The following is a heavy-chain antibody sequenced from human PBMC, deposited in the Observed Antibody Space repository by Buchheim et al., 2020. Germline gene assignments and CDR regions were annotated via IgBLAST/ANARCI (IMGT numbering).Heavy chain of an antibody. CDR1: GFTFSSSW. V-gene: IGHV3-74*03. J-gene: IGHJ5*02. CDR2: IKSDGSRT. CDR3: AKYGSS. D-gene: IGHD6-6*01. Sequence: EVQLVESGGDLIQPGGSLRLSCAASGFTFSSSWMHWVRQVPGKGLGWVASIKSDGSRTTYADSVKGRFTISRDNGKNTLYLQMSGLRVEDTAVYFCAKYGSSWGQGPL.